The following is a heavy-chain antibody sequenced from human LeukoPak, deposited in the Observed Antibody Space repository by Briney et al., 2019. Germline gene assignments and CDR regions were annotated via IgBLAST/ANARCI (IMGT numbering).Heavy chain of an antibody. CDR1: GYTFTSHH. D-gene: IGHD6-19*01. CDR3: ARGPPLYSSGWELDY. Sequence: ASVKVSCKASGYTFTSHHMYWVRQAPGQGLEWMGLIDPTGGSTNYAQRFQGRVTMTRDTSTSTVFVELNSLRSDDTAVYYCARGPPLYSSGWELDYWGQGALVTVSS. CDR2: IDPTGGST. J-gene: IGHJ4*02. V-gene: IGHV1-46*01.